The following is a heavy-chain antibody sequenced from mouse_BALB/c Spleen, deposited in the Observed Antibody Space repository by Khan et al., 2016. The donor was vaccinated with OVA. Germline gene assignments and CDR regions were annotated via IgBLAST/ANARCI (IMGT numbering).Heavy chain of an antibody. CDR1: GFSLTNYG. J-gene: IGHJ4*01. V-gene: IGHV2-3*01. CDR3: AKWGTGYYAMDY. CDR2: LWGDGST. Sequence: QVQLKESGPGLVAPSQSLSITCTVSGFSLTNYGVTWVRQPPGKGLEWLGVLWGDGSTNYHSALISRLSISKVNSKSQVFLKLNSLQTDYTTTYYCAKWGTGYYAMDYWGQGTSVTVSS. D-gene: IGHD4-1*01.